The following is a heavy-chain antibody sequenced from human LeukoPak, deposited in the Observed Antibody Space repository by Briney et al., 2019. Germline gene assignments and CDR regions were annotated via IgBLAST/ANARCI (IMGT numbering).Heavy chain of an antibody. CDR2: IYHSGST. CDR1: GYSISSGYY. D-gene: IGHD6-13*01. V-gene: IGHV4-38-2*02. Sequence: SETLSLTFTVSGYSISSGYYWGWIRQPPGKGLEWIGSIYHSGSTYYNPSLKSRVTISVDTSKNQFSLKLSYVTAADTAVYYCARDGRIAAAGISGPTFDPWGQGTLVTVSS. J-gene: IGHJ5*02. CDR3: ARDGRIAAAGISGPTFDP.